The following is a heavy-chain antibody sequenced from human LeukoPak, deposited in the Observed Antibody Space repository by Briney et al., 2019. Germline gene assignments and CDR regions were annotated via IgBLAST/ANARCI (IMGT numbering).Heavy chain of an antibody. J-gene: IGHJ6*02. CDR1: GFTFSSYS. D-gene: IGHD5/OR15-5a*01. V-gene: IGHV3-21*04. CDR3: ARDLLFDYYGMDV. Sequence: GGSLRLSCAASGFTFSSYSMNWVRQAPGKGLEWVSSISSNSSYIYYADSVKGRFTISRDNAKNSLYLQMNSLRAEDTAVYYCARDLLFDYYGMDVWGQGTTVTVSS. CDR2: ISSNSSYI.